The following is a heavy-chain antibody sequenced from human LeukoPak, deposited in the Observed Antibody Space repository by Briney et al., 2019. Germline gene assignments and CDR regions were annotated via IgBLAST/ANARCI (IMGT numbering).Heavy chain of an antibody. CDR3: ARVLVLPHAFDI. V-gene: IGHV4-30-4*08. D-gene: IGHD2-15*01. CDR1: GGSISSGDYY. CDR2: IYYSGST. Sequence: PSETLSLTCTVSGGSISSGDYYWSWIRQPPGKGLEWIGYIYYSGSTYYNPSLKSRVSISVDTSKNQFSLKLSSVTAADTAVYYCARVLVLPHAFDIWGQGTMVTVSS. J-gene: IGHJ3*02.